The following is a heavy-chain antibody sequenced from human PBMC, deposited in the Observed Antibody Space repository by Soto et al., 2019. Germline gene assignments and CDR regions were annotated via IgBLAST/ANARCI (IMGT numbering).Heavy chain of an antibody. CDR1: GFTFSSYW. J-gene: IGHJ5*02. Sequence: VQLVESGGGLVQPGGSLRLSCAASGFTFSSYWMSWVRQARGKGLEWVDNIKQDGSEKYYVDSVKGQFTISRDNAKKSLDLQMNSLRAEDTAVYYCARDSGWFDPWGQGTLVTVSS. CDR2: IKQDGSEK. V-gene: IGHV3-7*03. CDR3: ARDSGWFDP.